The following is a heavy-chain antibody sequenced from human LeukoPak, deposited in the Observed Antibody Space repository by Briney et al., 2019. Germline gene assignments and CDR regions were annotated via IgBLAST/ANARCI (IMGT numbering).Heavy chain of an antibody. CDR2: ISWKSGNI. CDR3: AKDMYSSSSAPYYYYYGMDV. Sequence: GRSLRLFCAASGFIFDDYAMHWVRQAPGKGLEWVSGISWKSGNIGYADSVKGRFTISRDNAKNSLYLQMSSLRAEDTALYYCAKDMYSSSSAPYYYYYGMDVWGQGTTVTVSS. J-gene: IGHJ6*02. D-gene: IGHD6-6*01. V-gene: IGHV3-9*01. CDR1: GFIFDDYA.